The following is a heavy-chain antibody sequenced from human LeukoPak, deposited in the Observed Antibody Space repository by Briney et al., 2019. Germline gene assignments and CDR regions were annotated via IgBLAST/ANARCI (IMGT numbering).Heavy chain of an antibody. Sequence: PGGSLRLSCAASGFTFSSYAMHWVRQAPGKGLEYVSAISSNGGSTYYANSVKGRFTISRDNSKNTLYLQMGSLRAEDMAVYYCARDAFARGYCSSTSCYRDYYYYMDVWGKGTTVTVSS. CDR2: ISSNGGST. V-gene: IGHV3-64*01. J-gene: IGHJ6*03. CDR3: ARDAFARGYCSSTSCYRDYYYYMDV. CDR1: GFTFSSYA. D-gene: IGHD2-2*02.